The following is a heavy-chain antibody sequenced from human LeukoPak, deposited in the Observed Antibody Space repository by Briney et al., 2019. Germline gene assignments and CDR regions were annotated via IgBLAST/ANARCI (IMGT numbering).Heavy chain of an antibody. CDR3: ASRFTMVRGVMWYYFDY. J-gene: IGHJ4*02. CDR2: INHSGST. V-gene: IGHV4-34*01. Sequence: SETLSLTCAVYGGSFSGYYWSWIRQPPGKGLEWIGEINHSGSTNYNPSLKSRVTISVDTSKNQFSLKLSSVTAADTAVYYCASRFTMVRGVMWYYFDYWGQGTLVTVSS. CDR1: GGSFSGYY. D-gene: IGHD3-10*01.